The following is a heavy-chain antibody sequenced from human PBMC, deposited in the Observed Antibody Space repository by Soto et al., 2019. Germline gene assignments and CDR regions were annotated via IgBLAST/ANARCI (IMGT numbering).Heavy chain of an antibody. D-gene: IGHD3-22*01. CDR1: GFTFNNAW. CDR2: IKSETDGGST. CDR3: TTDRPVLVITTGGPPYWFDP. J-gene: IGHJ5*02. Sequence: GGSLRLSCAASGFTFNNAWMSWVRQAPGKGLEWVGRIKSETDGGSTDYAAAVKGRFTISRDDSKYTVYLQMNSLKTEDTAVYYCTTDRPVLVITTGGPPYWFDPWGQGTLVTVSS. V-gene: IGHV3-15*01.